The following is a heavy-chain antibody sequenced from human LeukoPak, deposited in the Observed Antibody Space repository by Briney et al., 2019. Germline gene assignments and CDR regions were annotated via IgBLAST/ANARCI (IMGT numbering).Heavy chain of an antibody. CDR3: ARRSGLGFDP. J-gene: IGHJ5*02. CDR1: RFTFSSYW. Sequence: QPGGSLRLPCAASRFTFSSYWMSWVRQAPGKGLEWVANIKQDGSERYYVDSVKGRFTISRDNAKNSLYLQMNSLRAEDTAVYYCARRSGLGFDPWGQGTLVTVSS. CDR2: IKQDGSER. V-gene: IGHV3-7*01. D-gene: IGHD3/OR15-3a*01.